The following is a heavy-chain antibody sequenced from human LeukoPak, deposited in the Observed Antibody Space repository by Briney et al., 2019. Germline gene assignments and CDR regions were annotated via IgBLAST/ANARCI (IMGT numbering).Heavy chain of an antibody. J-gene: IGHJ5*02. CDR1: GYTFTSYD. CDR2: MNPNSGNT. CDR3: ARGGCTNGVCHNWFDP. V-gene: IGHV1-8*03. Sequence: ASVKVSCKASGYTFTSYDINWVRQATGQGLEWMGWMNPNSGNTGYAQKFQGRVTITRNTSISTAYMELSSLRSEDTAVYYCARGGCTNGVCHNWFDPWGQGTLVTVSS. D-gene: IGHD2-8*01.